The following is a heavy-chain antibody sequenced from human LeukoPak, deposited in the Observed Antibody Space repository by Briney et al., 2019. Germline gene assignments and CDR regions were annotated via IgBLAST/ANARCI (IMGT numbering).Heavy chain of an antibody. V-gene: IGHV1-2*02. CDR2: INPNSGGT. CDR3: ARGGKFIVVVPAAMDY. D-gene: IGHD2-2*01. Sequence: ASVKVSCKASGYSFTGYYMHWVRQAPGQGLEWMGWINPNSGGTNYAQKFQGRVTTTRDTSISTAYVEVSRLRSDDTAVYYCARGGKFIVVVPAAMDYWGQGTQVTVPS. CDR1: GYSFTGYY. J-gene: IGHJ4*02.